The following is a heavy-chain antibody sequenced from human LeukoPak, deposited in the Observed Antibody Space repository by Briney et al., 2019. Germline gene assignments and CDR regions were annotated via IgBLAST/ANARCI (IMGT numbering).Heavy chain of an antibody. CDR2: INQSGCT. CDR1: GGSFSGYY. J-gene: IGHJ4*02. V-gene: IGHV4-34*01. Sequence: SETLSLTCTVYGGSFSGYYWSWIRQPPGKGLEWIGEINQSGCTNYNPSLKSRVTISADTSKNQFSLKLNSMTAADTAVYYCARLYGSGSYYRHWGQGTLVTVSS. D-gene: IGHD3-10*01. CDR3: ARLYGSGSYYRH.